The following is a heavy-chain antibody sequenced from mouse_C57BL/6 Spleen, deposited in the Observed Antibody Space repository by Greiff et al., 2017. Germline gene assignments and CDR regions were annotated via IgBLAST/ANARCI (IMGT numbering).Heavy chain of an antibody. J-gene: IGHJ2*01. CDR2: IDPETGGT. CDR3: TRGYQVYFDY. CDR1: GYTFTDYE. D-gene: IGHD2-14*01. Sequence: QVQLKESGAELVRPGASVTLSCKASGYTFTDYEMHWVKQTPVHGLEWIGAIDPETGGTAYNQKFKGKAILTADKSSSTAYMELRSLTSEDSAVYYCTRGYQVYFDYWGQGTTLTVSS. V-gene: IGHV1-15*01.